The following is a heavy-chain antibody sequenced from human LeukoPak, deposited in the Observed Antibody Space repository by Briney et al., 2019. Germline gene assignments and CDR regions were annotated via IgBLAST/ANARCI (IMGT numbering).Heavy chain of an antibody. J-gene: IGHJ4*02. CDR2: IYYSGST. CDR1: GGSISTYY. V-gene: IGHV4-59*08. D-gene: IGHD6-13*01. CDR3: ARGAAGGEFDN. Sequence: SETLSLPCTISGGSISTYYWSWIRQPPGQGLEWLGYIYYSGSTNYNPSLKSRVTISVDTSKNQFSLKLSSVTAADTAVYYCARGAAGGEFDNWGQGTLVTVSS.